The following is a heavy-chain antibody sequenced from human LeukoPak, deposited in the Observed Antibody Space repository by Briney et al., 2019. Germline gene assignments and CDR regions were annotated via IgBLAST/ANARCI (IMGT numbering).Heavy chain of an antibody. D-gene: IGHD2-15*01. V-gene: IGHV4-59*01. Sequence: SSETLSLTCTVSGGSISSYYWSWIRQPPGKGLEWIGYIYYSGSTKYNPSLNSRVTISVDTSKNQFSLKLSSVTAADTAVYYCARLGHCSGGSCSYYFDYWGQGTLVTVSS. CDR2: IYYSGST. CDR1: GGSISSYY. J-gene: IGHJ4*02. CDR3: ARLGHCSGGSCSYYFDY.